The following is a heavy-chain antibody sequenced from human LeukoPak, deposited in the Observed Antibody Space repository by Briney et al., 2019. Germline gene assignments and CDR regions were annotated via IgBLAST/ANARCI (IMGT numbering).Heavy chain of an antibody. CDR1: GGSISSSSYY. Sequence: SETLSLTCTVSGGSISSSSYYWGWIRQPPGKGLEWIGSIYYSGRTYYNPSLKGRVTISVDTSKNQFSLKLSPVTAADTAVYYCARQDYYDSSGEGFDYWGQGTLVTVSS. CDR3: ARQDYYDSSGEGFDY. V-gene: IGHV4-39*01. D-gene: IGHD3-22*01. CDR2: IYYSGRT. J-gene: IGHJ4*02.